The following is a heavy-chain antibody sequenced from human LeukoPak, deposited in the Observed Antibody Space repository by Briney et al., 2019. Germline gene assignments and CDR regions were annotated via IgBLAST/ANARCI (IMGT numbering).Heavy chain of an antibody. Sequence: PGGSLRLSCAASVFTFNSYWILWVRQVPGKGLVWVSRITSEGSSTSYADSVKGRFTISRDNAKNTLYLQMNSLRAEGTAVYYCASGSSVADLNWGQGTLVTVSS. CDR2: ITSEGSST. V-gene: IGHV3-74*01. CDR1: VFTFNSYW. CDR3: ASGSSVADLN. J-gene: IGHJ4*02. D-gene: IGHD4-23*01.